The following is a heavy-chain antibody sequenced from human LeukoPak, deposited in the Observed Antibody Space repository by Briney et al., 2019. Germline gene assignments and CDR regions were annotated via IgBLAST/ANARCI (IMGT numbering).Heavy chain of an antibody. Sequence: SETLSLTCTVSGGSISSSSYYWGWIRQPPGKGLEWIGSIYYSGSTHYNPSLKSRVTISVDTSKNQFSLKLSSVTAADTAVYYCASSIAVAGIWFDPWGQGTLVTVSS. CDR2: IYYSGST. V-gene: IGHV4-39*01. D-gene: IGHD6-19*01. J-gene: IGHJ5*02. CDR1: GGSISSSSYY. CDR3: ASSIAVAGIWFDP.